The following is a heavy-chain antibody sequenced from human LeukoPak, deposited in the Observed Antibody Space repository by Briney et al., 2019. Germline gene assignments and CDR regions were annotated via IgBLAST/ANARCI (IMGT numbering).Heavy chain of an antibody. Sequence: ASVKVSCKASGYTFTGNHVHWVRQAPGQGLEWMGWNDPNSGGTKYAQKFQDRVAMTSDTSISTAYMELSGLRSDDTAVYFCAREADIVSFDLWGRGTLVTVSS. CDR3: AREADIVSFDL. J-gene: IGHJ2*01. V-gene: IGHV1-2*02. CDR2: NDPNSGGT. D-gene: IGHD3-16*02. CDR1: GYTFTGNH.